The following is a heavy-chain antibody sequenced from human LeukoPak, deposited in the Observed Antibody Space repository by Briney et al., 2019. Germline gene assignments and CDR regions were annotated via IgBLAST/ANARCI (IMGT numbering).Heavy chain of an antibody. D-gene: IGHD2-21*02. CDR2: ISYDGSNK. CDR1: GFTFSSYG. CDR3: ARDPGDWDGWYFDL. V-gene: IGHV3-30*03. J-gene: IGHJ2*01. Sequence: GGSLRLSCAASGFTFSSYGMHWVRQAPGKGLEWVAVISYDGSNKYYADSVKGRFTISRDNSKNTLYLQMNSLRAEDTAVYYCARDPGDWDGWYFDLWGRGTLVTVSS.